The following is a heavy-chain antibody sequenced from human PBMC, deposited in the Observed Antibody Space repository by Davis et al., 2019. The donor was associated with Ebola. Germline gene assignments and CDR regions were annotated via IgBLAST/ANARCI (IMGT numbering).Heavy chain of an antibody. J-gene: IGHJ6*02. CDR2: IGTAGDT. V-gene: IGHV3-13*01. D-gene: IGHD4-11*01. CDR1: GFTFSRYD. Sequence: PGGSLRLSCAASGFTFSRYDMHWVRQATGKGLEWVSAIGTAGDTYYPGSVKGRFTISRENAKNSLYLQMNSLRAGDTAVYYCARARITVTILAGGMDVWGQGTTVTVSS. CDR3: ARARITVTILAGGMDV.